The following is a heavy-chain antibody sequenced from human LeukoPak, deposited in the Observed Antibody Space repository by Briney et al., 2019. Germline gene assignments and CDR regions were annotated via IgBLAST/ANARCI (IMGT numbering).Heavy chain of an antibody. CDR2: IYYSGST. D-gene: IGHD2-21*01. CDR3: ARLYCGGDCFDY. V-gene: IGHV4-59*01. J-gene: IGHJ4*02. CDR1: GGSISSDY. Sequence: SETLSLTCTVSGGSISSDYWSWIRQPPGKGLEWIGYIYYSGSTNYNPSLKSRVTISVDTSKNQFSLKLSSVTAADTAVYYCARLYCGGDCFDYWGQGTLVTVSS.